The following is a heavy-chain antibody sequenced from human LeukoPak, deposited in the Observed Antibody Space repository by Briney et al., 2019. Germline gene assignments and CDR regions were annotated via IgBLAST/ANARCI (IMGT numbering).Heavy chain of an antibody. J-gene: IGHJ4*02. Sequence: PSETLSLTCTVSGGSISSSSYYWGWIRQPPGKGLEWIGSIYYSGSTYYNPSLKSRVTISVDTSKNQFSLKLSSVTAADTAVYYCANRMDTAMVRGYRGADYWGQGTLVTVSS. V-gene: IGHV4-39*01. CDR1: GGSISSSSYY. CDR2: IYYSGST. CDR3: ANRMDTAMVRGYRGADY. D-gene: IGHD5-18*01.